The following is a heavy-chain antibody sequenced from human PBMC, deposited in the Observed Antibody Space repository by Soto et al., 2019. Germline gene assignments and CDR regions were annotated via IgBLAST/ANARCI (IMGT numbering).Heavy chain of an antibody. CDR3: VRDMQFWRLDS. Sequence: EVQLVESGGGLVQPGESLRLSCAASGLTFRRYWMHWVRQAPGKGLVWVSRINTDGSVAMYVDSVKGRFTISRDNAKNTLYLHMNSLRAEDTAVYYCVRDMQFWRLDSWGQGTLVTVSS. D-gene: IGHD3-3*02. V-gene: IGHV3-74*03. CDR1: GLTFRRYW. CDR2: INTDGSVA. J-gene: IGHJ4*02.